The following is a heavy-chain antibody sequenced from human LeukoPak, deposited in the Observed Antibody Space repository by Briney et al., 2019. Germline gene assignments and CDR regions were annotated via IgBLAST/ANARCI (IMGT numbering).Heavy chain of an antibody. CDR2: IIPIFGTA. D-gene: IGHD3-22*01. V-gene: IGHV1-69*05. Sequence: GASVKVSCKASGGTFSSYAISWVRRAPGQGLEWMGGIIPIFGTANYAQKFQGRVTITTDESTSTAYMELSSLRSEDTAVYYCAREGHETYYYDSSGYYYPYWGQGTLVTVSS. J-gene: IGHJ4*02. CDR1: GGTFSSYA. CDR3: AREGHETYYYDSSGYYYPY.